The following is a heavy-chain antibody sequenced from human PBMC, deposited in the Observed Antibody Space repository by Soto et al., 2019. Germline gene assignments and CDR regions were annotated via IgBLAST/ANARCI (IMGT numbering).Heavy chain of an antibody. CDR2: INAGNGNT. V-gene: IGHV1-3*01. D-gene: IGHD2-2*01. CDR3: ARAPDIVVVPAAMRHLWGGGRTDYYYYMDV. Sequence: GASVKVSCKASGYTFTSYARHWVRQAPGQRLEWMGWINAGNGNTKYSQKFQGRVTITRDTSASTAYMELSSLRSEDTAVYYCARAPDIVVVPAAMRHLWGGGRTDYYYYMDVWGKGTTVTVSS. CDR1: GYTFTSYA. J-gene: IGHJ6*03.